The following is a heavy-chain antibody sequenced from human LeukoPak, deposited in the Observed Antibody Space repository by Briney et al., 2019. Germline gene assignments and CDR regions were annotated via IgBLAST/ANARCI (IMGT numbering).Heavy chain of an antibody. CDR1: GFTFSSYW. CDR3: AKSEWKLNWFDP. J-gene: IGHJ5*02. V-gene: IGHV3-74*01. D-gene: IGHD1-1*01. Sequence: GGSLRLSCAASGFTFSSYWMHWVRQAPGKGLVWVSRINSDGSSTSYADSVKGRFTISRDNAKNTLYLQMNSLRAEDTAVYYCAKSEWKLNWFDPWGQGTLVTVSS. CDR2: INSDGSST.